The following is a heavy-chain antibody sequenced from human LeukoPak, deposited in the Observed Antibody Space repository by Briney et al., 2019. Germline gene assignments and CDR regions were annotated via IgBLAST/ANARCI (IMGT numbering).Heavy chain of an antibody. CDR3: ARTSFDSNGYYAYFDF. Sequence: SETPSLTCTVSGGSMRSYYWNWIRQPAGKGLEWLGRIYNTGSTDNNPSLKSRVTISVDYSKNQFSLRLNSVTAADTAVYYCARTSFDSNGYYAYFDFWGQGTLVSVSS. V-gene: IGHV4-4*07. CDR2: IYNTGST. J-gene: IGHJ4*02. CDR1: GGSMRSYY. D-gene: IGHD3-22*01.